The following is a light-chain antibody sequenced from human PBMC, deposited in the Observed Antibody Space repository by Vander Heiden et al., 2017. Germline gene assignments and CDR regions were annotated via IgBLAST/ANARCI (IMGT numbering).Light chain of an antibody. CDR2: DNT. Sequence: QSVLTQPPSVSAAPGQKVTISCPGSSSNIGKNYVSWYQQLPGTAPKLLIYDNTKRPTGIPDRFSGSKSGTSATLGITGLLPGDEAEYSCGTWDSSLSVSVVFGGGTKLTVL. CDR3: GTWDSSLSVSVV. CDR1: SSNIGKNY. J-gene: IGLJ2*01. V-gene: IGLV1-51*01.